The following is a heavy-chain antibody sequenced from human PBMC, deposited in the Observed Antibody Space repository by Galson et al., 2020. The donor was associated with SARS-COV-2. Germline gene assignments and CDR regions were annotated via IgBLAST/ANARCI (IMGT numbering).Heavy chain of an antibody. Sequence: ASVKVSCKASGGTFTSYDINWVRQAPGQGLEWMGGIIPICGTPNYAQKFQGRVSITRDASTSTAYMELSSLRAEDTAVYYCARGGGRGMMTDSTPYNYNDMDVWGEGTTVTVSS. CDR1: GGTFTSYD. V-gene: IGHV1-69*05. CDR2: IIPICGTP. J-gene: IGHJ6*04. D-gene: IGHD2-15*01. CDR3: ARGGGRGMMTDSTPYNYNDMDV.